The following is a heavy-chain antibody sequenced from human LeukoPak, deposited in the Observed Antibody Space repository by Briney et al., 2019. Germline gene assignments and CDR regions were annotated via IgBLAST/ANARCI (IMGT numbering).Heavy chain of an antibody. CDR2: IDRNGRNT. D-gene: IGHD4/OR15-4a*01. V-gene: IGHV3-64D*09. Sequence: GGSLRLSCSASGLIFSRYAMHWVRQAPGKGLEYFSTIDRNGRNTYYADSLRRRFTLSREHSKNTLFLQKSTQRAEDTAVYYCVKEMLTTTSAFDYFGQGSLVTVSS. CDR3: VKEMLTTTSAFDY. J-gene: IGHJ4*02. CDR1: GLIFSRYA.